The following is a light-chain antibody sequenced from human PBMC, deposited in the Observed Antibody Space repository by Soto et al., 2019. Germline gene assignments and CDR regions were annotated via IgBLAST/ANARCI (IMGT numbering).Light chain of an antibody. V-gene: IGKV3-15*01. CDR1: QSVSSN. CDR3: QQNNNWPLL. CDR2: AAS. Sequence: EIVMTQSPATLSVSPGERATLSCRASQSVSSNLAWYQQKPGQAPRLLIYAASTRATGIPARFSGSGSGTEFTLTISSLQSEDFAVYYCQQNNNWPLLFGGGTKVEIK. J-gene: IGKJ4*01.